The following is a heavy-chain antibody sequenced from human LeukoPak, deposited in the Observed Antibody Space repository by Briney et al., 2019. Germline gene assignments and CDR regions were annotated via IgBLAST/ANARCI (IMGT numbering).Heavy chain of an antibody. D-gene: IGHD1-26*01. V-gene: IGHV1-69*13. CDR2: IIPIFGTA. CDR1: GYTFTSYG. CDR3: AREDRVGATIDY. J-gene: IGHJ4*02. Sequence: ASVKVSCKASGYTFTSYGISWVRQAPGQGLEWMGGIIPIFGTANYAQKFQGRVTITADESTSTAYMELSSLRSEDTAVYYCAREDRVGATIDYWGQGTLVTVSS.